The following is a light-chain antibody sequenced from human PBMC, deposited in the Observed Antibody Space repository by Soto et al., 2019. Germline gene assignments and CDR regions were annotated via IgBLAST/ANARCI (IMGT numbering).Light chain of an antibody. J-gene: IGLJ2*01. Sequence: QSALTQPASVSGSPGQSITISCTGTSSDVGGYNYVSWYQQHPGKAPKLMIYDVSNRPSGVSNRFSGSKSGNTASLTISGIQAEDAADYYCSSYTSSSTPYVVFGGGTKLTVL. CDR1: SSDVGGYNY. CDR2: DVS. CDR3: SSYTSSSTPYVV. V-gene: IGLV2-14*01.